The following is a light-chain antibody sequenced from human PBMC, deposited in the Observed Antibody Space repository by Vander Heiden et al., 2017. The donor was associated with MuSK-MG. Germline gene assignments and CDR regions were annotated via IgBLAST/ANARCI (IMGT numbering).Light chain of an antibody. Sequence: EIVLTQSPGTLSLYPGERATLSCRASQSVSSSYLAWYQQKPGQAPRLLIYGASSRATGIPDRFSGSGSGTDFTLTISRLEPEDFAVYYCQQYGSSPNFTFGHGTKVDIK. V-gene: IGKV3-20*01. CDR3: QQYGSSPNFT. CDR2: GAS. CDR1: QSVSSSY. J-gene: IGKJ3*01.